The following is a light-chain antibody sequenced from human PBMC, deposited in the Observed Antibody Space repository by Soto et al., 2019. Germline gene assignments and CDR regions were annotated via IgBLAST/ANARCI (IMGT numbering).Light chain of an antibody. CDR1: QGVTPAY. CDR3: QQYGGSPLFT. V-gene: IGKV3-20*01. J-gene: IGKJ3*01. CDR2: GAS. Sequence: EIVLTQSPGTLSLSPGERATLSCRASQGVTPAYLAWYQHKPGQAPRLLIYGASNRATGIPDRFSGSGSGTDFTLTINRLEPEDFAVYSCQQYGGSPLFTFGRGTRVDVK.